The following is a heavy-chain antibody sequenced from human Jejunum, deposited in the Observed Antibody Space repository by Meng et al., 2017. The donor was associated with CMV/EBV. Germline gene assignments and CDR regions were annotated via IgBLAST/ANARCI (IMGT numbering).Heavy chain of an antibody. J-gene: IGHJ4*02. Sequence: STFTFSTYAMGWVRQAPGKGLKWVSTISSSGDNTYYADSVKGRFTISRDNSKNTLYLQMNSLRAEDTAVYYCATHYDFWSGYYDYWGQGTLVTVSS. D-gene: IGHD3-3*01. V-gene: IGHV3-23*01. CDR1: TFTFSTYA. CDR2: ISSSGDNT. CDR3: ATHYDFWSGYYDY.